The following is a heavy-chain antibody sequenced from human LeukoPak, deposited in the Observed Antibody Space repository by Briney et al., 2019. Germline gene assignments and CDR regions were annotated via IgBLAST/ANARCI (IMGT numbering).Heavy chain of an antibody. Sequence: GGSLRLSCAASGFTFSTYTMNWVRQAPGKGLEWVSSISVSSSYIYYAGSVKGRFTISRDNAKNSLYLQMNSLRVEDTAVYFCTRDGKDCSSTSCSADYWGQGTLVTVPS. CDR1: GFTFSTYT. V-gene: IGHV3-21*01. CDR3: TRDGKDCSSTSCSADY. CDR2: ISVSSSYI. J-gene: IGHJ4*02. D-gene: IGHD2-2*01.